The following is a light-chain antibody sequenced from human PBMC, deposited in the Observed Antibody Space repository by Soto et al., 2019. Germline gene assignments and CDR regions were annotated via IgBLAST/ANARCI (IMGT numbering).Light chain of an antibody. Sequence: IVVTQSAATLSLSKGERATLSCRASQSVSSYLAWYQQKPGQAPRLLIYDASNRATGIPARFSGSGSGTDFTLTISSLEPEDFAVYYCRQRSNWPPLRFCGG. CDR1: QSVSSY. CDR2: DAS. CDR3: RQRSNWPPLR. J-gene: IGKJ4*01. V-gene: IGKV3-11*01.